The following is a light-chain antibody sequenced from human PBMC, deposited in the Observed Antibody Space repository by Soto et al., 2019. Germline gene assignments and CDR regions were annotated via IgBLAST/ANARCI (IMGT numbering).Light chain of an antibody. Sequence: EIVMTQSPATLSVSPGETATLSCRASQSGNLNLAWYQQKPGQARRLLIYGASIRATGIPSTFSGSGAGTEFTLTMISLQCEDSAVYYCKRCVSWPPLKFGGGTTVEIK. CDR3: KRCVSWPPLK. CDR1: QSGNLN. J-gene: IGKJ4*01. CDR2: GAS. V-gene: IGKV3-15*01.